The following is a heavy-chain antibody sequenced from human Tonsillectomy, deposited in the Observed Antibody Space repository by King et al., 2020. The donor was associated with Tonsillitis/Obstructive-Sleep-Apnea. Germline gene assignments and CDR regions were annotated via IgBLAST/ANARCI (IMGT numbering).Heavy chain of an antibody. CDR1: GGAISSSNW. CDR3: ARDSMVGIPLRFDP. D-gene: IGHD1-26*01. Sequence: VQLQESGPGLVKPSGTLSLTCAVSGGAISSSNWWGWVRQPPGKGLEGSGEIYHSGGTNYNPSLKSRVTISVDKSKNQFSLKLSSVTAADTAVYYCARDSMVGIPLRFDPWGQGTLVTVSS. J-gene: IGHJ5*02. V-gene: IGHV4-4*02. CDR2: IYHSGGT.